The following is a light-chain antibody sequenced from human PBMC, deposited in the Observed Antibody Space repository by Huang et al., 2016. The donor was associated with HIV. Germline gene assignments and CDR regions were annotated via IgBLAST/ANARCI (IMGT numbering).Light chain of an antibody. V-gene: IGKV3-11*01. J-gene: IGKJ2*01. Sequence: EVVLTQSPATLSLSPGETANLSCRASQSGSNFLAWFPHIPGHAPSLLIFDTSNRATGIPARFSGSGSGTDFTLTISSLESEDFALYYCQQYTNWFTFGQGTQLEIK. CDR1: QSGSNF. CDR2: DTS. CDR3: QQYTNWFT.